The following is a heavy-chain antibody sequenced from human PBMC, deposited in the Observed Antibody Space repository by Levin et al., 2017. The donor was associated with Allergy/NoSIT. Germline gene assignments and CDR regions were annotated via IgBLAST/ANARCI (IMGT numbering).Heavy chain of an antibody. V-gene: IGHV3-74*01. D-gene: IGHD3-22*01. CDR1: GFTFSSYW. Sequence: GGSLRLSCAASGFTFSSYWMHWVRQAPGKGLVWVSRINSDGSSTSYADSVKGRFTISRDNAKNTLYLQMNSLRAEDTAVYYCARDLSPGHRDSSGYYYVYYYYGMDVWGQGTTVTVSS. J-gene: IGHJ6*02. CDR3: ARDLSPGHRDSSGYYYVYYYYGMDV. CDR2: INSDGSST.